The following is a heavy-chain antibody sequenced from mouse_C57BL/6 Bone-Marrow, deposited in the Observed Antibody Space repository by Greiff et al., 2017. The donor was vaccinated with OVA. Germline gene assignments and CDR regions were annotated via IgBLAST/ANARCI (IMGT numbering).Heavy chain of an antibody. CDR2: ISDGGSYT. Sequence: EVMLVESGGGLVKPGGSLKLSCAASGFTFSSYAMSWVRQTPEKRLEWVATISDGGSYTYYPDNVKGRFTISRDNAKNNLYLQMRHLKSEDTAIYYCASLLVYYARDYWGQGTSVTVSS. J-gene: IGHJ4*01. CDR3: ASLLVYYARDY. CDR1: GFTFSSYA. V-gene: IGHV5-4*03.